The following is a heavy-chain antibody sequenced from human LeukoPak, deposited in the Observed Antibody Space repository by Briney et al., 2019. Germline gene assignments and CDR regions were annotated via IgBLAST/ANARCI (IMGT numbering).Heavy chain of an antibody. CDR2: ISSSGSTI. Sequence: GGSLRLSCAAFGFTFSDYYMSWIRQAPGKGLEWVSYISSSGSTIYYADSVKGRFTISRDNAKNSLYLQMNSLRAEDTAVYYCARDPDSSGYYYFDYWGQGTLVTVSS. CDR1: GFTFSDYY. V-gene: IGHV3-11*01. J-gene: IGHJ4*02. CDR3: ARDPDSSGYYYFDY. D-gene: IGHD3-22*01.